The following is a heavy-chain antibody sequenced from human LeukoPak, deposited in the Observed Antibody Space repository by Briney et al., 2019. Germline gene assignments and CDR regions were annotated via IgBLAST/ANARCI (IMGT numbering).Heavy chain of an antibody. CDR3: AKDSYDSSGYYPFPFDY. Sequence: GGSLRLSCAASGFTFSSYSMNWVRQAPGKGLEWVSAISGSGGSTYYADSVKGRFTISRDNSKNTLYLQMNSLRAEDTAVYYCAKDSYDSSGYYPFPFDYWGQGTLVTVSS. CDR2: ISGSGGST. V-gene: IGHV3-23*01. D-gene: IGHD3-22*01. CDR1: GFTFSSYS. J-gene: IGHJ4*02.